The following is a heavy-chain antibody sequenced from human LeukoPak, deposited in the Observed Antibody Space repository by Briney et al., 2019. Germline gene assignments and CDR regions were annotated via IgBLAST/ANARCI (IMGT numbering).Heavy chain of an antibody. D-gene: IGHD7-27*01. CDR1: GFTLSDYW. V-gene: IGHV3-74*01. CDR2: INREGSTT. J-gene: IGHJ4*02. Sequence: PGGSLRLSCAASGFTLSDYWMHWVRQAPGKGLVWVSRINREGSTTTYADSVKGRFTFSRDNAKNTLYLQMSSLRAEDMAVYYCARDLTGEKDYWGQGTLVTVSS. CDR3: ARDLTGEKDY.